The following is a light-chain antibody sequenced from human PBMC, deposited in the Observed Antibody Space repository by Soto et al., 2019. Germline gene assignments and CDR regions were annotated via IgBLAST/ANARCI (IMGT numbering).Light chain of an antibody. Sequence: EIVLTQSPGTLSLSPGERATLSCRASQSVNSNYFAWYQQKPGQAPRLLIYGASSRATGIPDRFSGSGSGTDLTLTISRMEPEDFAVDYCQQYGDSPPRTFGQGTKVEIK. CDR2: GAS. CDR3: QQYGDSPPRT. CDR1: QSVNSNY. J-gene: IGKJ1*01. V-gene: IGKV3-20*01.